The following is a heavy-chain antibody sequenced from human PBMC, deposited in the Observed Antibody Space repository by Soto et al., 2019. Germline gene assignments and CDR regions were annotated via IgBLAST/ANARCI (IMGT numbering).Heavy chain of an antibody. CDR3: AKRNSGSGRSPPLINY. D-gene: IGHD3-10*01. J-gene: IGHJ4*02. CDR2: VGGGGDNT. V-gene: IGHV3-23*01. CDR1: GFTFSRYS. Sequence: EVQLLESGGGLVQPGGSLRLSCAASGFTFSRYSMTWVRQAPGKGLAWVASVGGGGDNTFYADSVKGRFTISRDDSPHALYLQMNRLRAEDTAVYFCAKRNSGSGRSPPLINYWGQGTLVTVSS.